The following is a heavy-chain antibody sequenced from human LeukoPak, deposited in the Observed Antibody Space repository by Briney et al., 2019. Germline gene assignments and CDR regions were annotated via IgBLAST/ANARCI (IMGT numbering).Heavy chain of an antibody. CDR1: GYTFTGYY. CDR3: ARDHDYYDSSGGAFDI. V-gene: IGHV1-2*02. CDR2: INPNSGGT. Sequence: GESLKVSCKASGYTFTGYYMHWVRQAPGQGLEWMGWINPNSGGTNYAQKFQGRVTMTRDTSISTAYMELSRLRSDDTAVYYCARDHDYYDSSGGAFDIWGQGTMVTVSS. J-gene: IGHJ3*02. D-gene: IGHD3-22*01.